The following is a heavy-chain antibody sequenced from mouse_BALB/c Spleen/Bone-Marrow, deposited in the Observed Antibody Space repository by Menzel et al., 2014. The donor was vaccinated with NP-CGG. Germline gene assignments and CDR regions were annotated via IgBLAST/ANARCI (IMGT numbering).Heavy chain of an antibody. V-gene: IGHV14-3*02. CDR1: GFNIKDTY. D-gene: IGHD2-3*01. CDR3: ARRGDGYYAWFAY. J-gene: IGHJ3*01. CDR2: IDPANGNT. Sequence: EVQLQQSGAELVKPGASVKLSCTASGFNIKDTYMHWVGQRPEQGLEWIGRIDPANGNTKYDPKFQGKATITADTSSNTAYLQLSSLTSEDTAVYYCARRGDGYYAWFAYWGQGTLVTVSA.